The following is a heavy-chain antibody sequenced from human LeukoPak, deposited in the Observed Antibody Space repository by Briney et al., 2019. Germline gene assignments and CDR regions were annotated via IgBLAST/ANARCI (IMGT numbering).Heavy chain of an antibody. CDR3: AKGASGSCYSGLSY. D-gene: IGHD2-15*01. Sequence: GGSLRLSCAASGFTFSSYAMSWVRQAPGKGLEWVSVISGSGDSTFYADSVRGRFTISRDNSKNTLYLQMNSLRAEDSALYFRAKGASGSCYSGLSYWGQGTLVTVSS. CDR1: GFTFSSYA. J-gene: IGHJ4*02. CDR2: ISGSGDST. V-gene: IGHV3-23*01.